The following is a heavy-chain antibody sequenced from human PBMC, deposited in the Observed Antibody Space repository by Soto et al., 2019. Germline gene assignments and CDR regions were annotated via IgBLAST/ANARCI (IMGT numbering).Heavy chain of an antibody. V-gene: IGHV4-30-4*01. CDR3: VREDDGGDRDYYGLDV. CDR1: GGSISFDHYH. CDR2: IHYSGSV. Sequence: QVQLQESGPGLVRPSQTLSLTCTVSGGSISFDHYHWTWIRQPAGKGLEWIGYIHYSGSVYYNPSLQSRVSMSVDTSKHLCSLKLSSVTAADTAVYFCVREDDGGDRDYYGLDVWGQGTTVTVS. D-gene: IGHD2-21*02. J-gene: IGHJ6*02.